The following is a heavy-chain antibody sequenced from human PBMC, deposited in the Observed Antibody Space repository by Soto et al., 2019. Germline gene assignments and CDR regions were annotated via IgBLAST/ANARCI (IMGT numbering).Heavy chain of an antibody. V-gene: IGHV6-1*01. CDR2: TYYRSKWYN. Sequence: PSQTLSLTCAISGDSVSSTSATWNWIRQSPSRGLEWRGRTYYRSKWYNDYAVSVKSRITINRDTSKNSLFLQINSLRGDDTAIHYCVRSGDNYNPLDYWGQGTPVTVSS. D-gene: IGHD1-1*01. CDR1: GDSVSSTSAT. CDR3: VRSGDNYNPLDY. J-gene: IGHJ4*02.